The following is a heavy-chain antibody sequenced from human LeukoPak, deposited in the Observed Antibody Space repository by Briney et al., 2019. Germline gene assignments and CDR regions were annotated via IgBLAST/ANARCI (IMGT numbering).Heavy chain of an antibody. D-gene: IGHD6-13*01. CDR3: ALSSSWYGGFFDY. CDR1: GFTFSSYG. Sequence: GGSLRLSCAASGFTFSSYGMHWVRQAPGKGLEWVAVISYDGSNKYYADSVKGRFTISRDNSKNTLYLQMNSLRAEDTAVYYCALSSSWYGGFFDYWGQGTLVTVSS. V-gene: IGHV3-30*03. CDR2: ISYDGSNK. J-gene: IGHJ4*02.